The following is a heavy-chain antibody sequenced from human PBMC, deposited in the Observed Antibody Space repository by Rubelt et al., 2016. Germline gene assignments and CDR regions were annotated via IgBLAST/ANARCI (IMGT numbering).Heavy chain of an antibody. D-gene: IGHD3-3*01. CDR2: ISAYNGNT. CDR1: GYTFTSYG. Sequence: QVQLVQSGAEVKKPGASVKVSCKASGYTFTSYGISWVRQAPGQGLEWMGWISAYNGNTNYAQKFQGRVTMTTDTSTSTAYMELRSLRSDDTAVYYCARSPRYDFEDNWFDPWGQGTLVTVSS. CDR3: ARSPRYDFEDNWFDP. J-gene: IGHJ5*02. V-gene: IGHV1-18*01.